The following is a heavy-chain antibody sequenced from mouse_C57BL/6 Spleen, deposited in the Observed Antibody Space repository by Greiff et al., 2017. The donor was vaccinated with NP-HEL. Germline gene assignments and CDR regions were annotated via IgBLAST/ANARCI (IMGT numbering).Heavy chain of an antibody. D-gene: IGHD2-5*01. CDR3: TLSNYTSYWYFDV. J-gene: IGHJ1*03. CDR1: GFNIKDYY. Sequence: EVQLQQSGAELVRPGASVKLSCTASGFNIKDYYMHWVKQRPEQGLEWIGRIDPEDGDTEYAPKFQGKATMTADTSSNTAYLQLSSLTSEDTAVYYCTLSNYTSYWYFDVWGTGTTVTVSS. CDR2: IDPEDGDT. V-gene: IGHV14-1*01.